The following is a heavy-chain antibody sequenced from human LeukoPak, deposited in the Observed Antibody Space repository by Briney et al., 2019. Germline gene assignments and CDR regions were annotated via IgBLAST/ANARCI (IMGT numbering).Heavy chain of an antibody. CDR1: GFTFSSYA. Sequence: PGGSLRLSCAASGFTFSSYAMHWVRQAPGKGLEWVAVISYDGSNKYYADSVKGRFTISRDNSKNTLYLQMNSLRAEDTAVYYCASATKETYSSSWYGIYYWGQGTLVTVSS. CDR3: ASATKETYSSSWYGIYY. V-gene: IGHV3-30*04. J-gene: IGHJ4*02. D-gene: IGHD6-13*01. CDR2: ISYDGSNK.